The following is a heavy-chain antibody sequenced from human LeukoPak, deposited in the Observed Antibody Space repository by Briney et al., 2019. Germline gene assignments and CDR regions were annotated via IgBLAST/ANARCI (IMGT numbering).Heavy chain of an antibody. V-gene: IGHV3-23*01. CDR1: GFTFSSYA. D-gene: IGHD6-6*01. CDR2: ISGSGGST. CDR3: ARDNLWAAHFDY. J-gene: IGHJ4*02. Sequence: ETGGSLRLSCAASGFTFSSYATSWVRQAPGKGLEWVSAISGSGGSTYYADSVKGRFTISRDNSKNTLYLQMNSLRAEDTAVYYCARDNLWAAHFDYWGQGTLVTVSS.